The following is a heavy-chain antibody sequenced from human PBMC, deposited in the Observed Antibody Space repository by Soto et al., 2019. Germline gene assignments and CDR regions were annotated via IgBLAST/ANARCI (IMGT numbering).Heavy chain of an antibody. J-gene: IGHJ6*02. Sequence: QVQLVESGGGVVQPGGSLRLSCAGSGFTFSNSGMHWVRQAPGKGLEWVAVLAYDGSEKYYADSVKGRFTISRDNSKNTLYLHMNSLRVEDTAVYYCVRFFDYYGMDVWGQGTTVTVSS. D-gene: IGHD3-3*01. CDR2: LAYDGSEK. CDR3: VRFFDYYGMDV. V-gene: IGHV3-30*03. CDR1: GFTFSNSG.